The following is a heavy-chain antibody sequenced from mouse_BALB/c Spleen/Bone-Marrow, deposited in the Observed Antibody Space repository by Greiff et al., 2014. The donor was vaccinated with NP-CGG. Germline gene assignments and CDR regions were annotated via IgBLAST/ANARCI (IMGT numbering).Heavy chain of an antibody. J-gene: IGHJ3*01. CDR3: ARFATGSFAY. D-gene: IGHD1-1*01. V-gene: IGHV1-80*01. Sequence: VQLQQSGAELVRPGSSAKISCKASGYVFTDYWMNWLRQRPGQGLEWIGQIFPVNADTNYKANFKDKVTLTADKSSTTAYMQLNSLTSEDSAVYFCARFATGSFAYWGQGTLVTVSA. CDR1: GYVFTDYW. CDR2: IFPVNADT.